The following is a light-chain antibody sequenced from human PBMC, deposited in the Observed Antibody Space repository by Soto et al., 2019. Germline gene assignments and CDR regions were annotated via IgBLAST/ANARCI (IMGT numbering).Light chain of an antibody. CDR1: QSISATH. CDR2: GAS. Sequence: EMVVTQSPGTLSLSPGERATLSCRASQSISATHLAWYQQRPGQAPRLLLYGASSRATGIPDRFSGSGSGTDFTLTISRVEPEDFAVFYCQHYGSSPLTFGGGTKVEIK. V-gene: IGKV3-20*01. J-gene: IGKJ4*01. CDR3: QHYGSSPLT.